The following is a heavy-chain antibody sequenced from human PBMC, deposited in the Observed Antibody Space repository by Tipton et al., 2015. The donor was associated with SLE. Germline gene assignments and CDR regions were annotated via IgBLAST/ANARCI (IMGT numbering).Heavy chain of an antibody. CDR1: GGSFSGYY. J-gene: IGHJ6*03. CDR3: ARGGAYGSGTYTYYYHYYYMDV. Sequence: TLSLTCAVYGGSFSGYYWSWIRQPPGKGLEWIGEIIHSGSTTYTPSLKSRVTISVDTSKNQFSLRLRSVTAADTAVYYCARGGAYGSGTYTYYYHYYYMDVWGKGTTVTVSS. D-gene: IGHD3-10*01. CDR2: IIHSGST. V-gene: IGHV4-34*01.